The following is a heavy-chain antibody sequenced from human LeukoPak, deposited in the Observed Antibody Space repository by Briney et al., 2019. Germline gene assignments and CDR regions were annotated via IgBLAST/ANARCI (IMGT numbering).Heavy chain of an antibody. CDR3: ARLNYGSGSYRYYYMDV. J-gene: IGHJ6*03. D-gene: IGHD3-10*01. CDR2: INHSGST. Sequence: PSETLSLTCTVSGDSITSRSYYWGWIRQPPGKGLEWIGEINHSGSTNYNPSLKSRVTISVDTSKNQFSLKLSSVTAADTAVYYCARLNYGSGSYRYYYMDVWGKGTTVTISS. V-gene: IGHV4-39*07. CDR1: GDSITSRSYY.